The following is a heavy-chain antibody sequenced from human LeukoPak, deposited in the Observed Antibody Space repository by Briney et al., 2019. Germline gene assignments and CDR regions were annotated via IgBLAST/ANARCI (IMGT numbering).Heavy chain of an antibody. J-gene: IGHJ4*02. CDR2: IIGGSDNT. CDR1: GFTFSSYA. V-gene: IGHV3-23*01. D-gene: IGHD4-23*01. CDR3: AKDPPGGNPPYYFDY. Sequence: GGSLRLSCAASGFTFSSYAMSWVRQAPGKGLEWVSSIIGGSDNTNYADSVKGRFTISRDNSKNTLYLQMNSLRAEDTAVYYCAKDPPGGNPPYYFDYWGQGTLVTVSS.